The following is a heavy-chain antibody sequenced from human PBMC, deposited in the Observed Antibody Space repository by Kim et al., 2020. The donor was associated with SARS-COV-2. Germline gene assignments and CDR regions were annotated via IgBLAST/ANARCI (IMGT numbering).Heavy chain of an antibody. J-gene: IGHJ5*02. Sequence: SETLSLTCAVYGGSFSGYYWSWIRQPPGKGLEWIGEINHSGSTNYNPSLKSRVTISVDTSKNQFSLKLSSVTAADTAVYYCARGPGPDSIAEAGKGWFDPWGQGTLVTVSS. V-gene: IGHV4-34*01. D-gene: IGHD6-13*01. CDR2: INHSGST. CDR1: GGSFSGYY. CDR3: ARGPGPDSIAEAGKGWFDP.